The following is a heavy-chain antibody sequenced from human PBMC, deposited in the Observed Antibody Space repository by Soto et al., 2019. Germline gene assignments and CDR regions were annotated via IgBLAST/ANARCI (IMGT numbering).Heavy chain of an antibody. J-gene: IGHJ4*02. Sequence: SETLSLTCTVSGGSISSYYWSWIRQPPGKGLEWIGYIYYSGSTNYNPSLKSRVTISVDTSKNHFSLKLSSVTAADTAVYYCASRGTHNKPYFDYWGQGTLVTVSS. CDR1: GGSISSYY. D-gene: IGHD1-20*01. V-gene: IGHV4-59*01. CDR2: IYYSGST. CDR3: ASRGTHNKPYFDY.